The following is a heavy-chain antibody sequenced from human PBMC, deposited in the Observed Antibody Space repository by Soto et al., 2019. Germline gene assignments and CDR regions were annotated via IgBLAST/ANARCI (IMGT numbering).Heavy chain of an antibody. CDR1: GYTFTSYG. CDR2: ISAYNGHT. D-gene: IGHD3-22*01. J-gene: IGHJ4*02. Sequence: ASVKVSCKASGYTFTSYGISWVRQAPGQGFKWMGWISAYNGHTNYAQKLQGRVTMTTDTSTSTAYMELRSLRSDDTAVYYCARSLSGYITNFDYWGQGTLVTVSS. CDR3: ARSLSGYITNFDY. V-gene: IGHV1-18*01.